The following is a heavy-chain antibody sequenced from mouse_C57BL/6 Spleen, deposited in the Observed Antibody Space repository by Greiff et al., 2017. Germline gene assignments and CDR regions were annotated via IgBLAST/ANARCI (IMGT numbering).Heavy chain of an antibody. CDR1: GYNFTSYW. D-gene: IGHD1-1*01. J-gene: IGHJ2*01. V-gene: IGHV1-55*01. Sequence: QVQLQQSGAELVKPGASVKMSCKASGYNFTSYWITWVKQRPGQGLEWIGDIYPGSGSTNYNEKFKSKATLTVDTSSSTAYMQLSSLTSEDSAVYCCARRGGRCDYWGQGTTLTVSS. CDR3: ARRGGRCDY. CDR2: IYPGSGST.